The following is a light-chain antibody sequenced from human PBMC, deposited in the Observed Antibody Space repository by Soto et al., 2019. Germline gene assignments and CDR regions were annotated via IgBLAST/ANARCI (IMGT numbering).Light chain of an antibody. CDR3: QSYDSSLSAYV. J-gene: IGLJ1*01. Sequence: QTVVTQPPSVSGAPGQRVTISCTGSSSNIGAGFDVHWYQQLPGTAPQLLVYGNSNRPSGVPDRFSGSKSGTSASLAVTGLQAEDEADYYCQSYDSSLSAYVFGTGTKVTVL. CDR2: GNS. V-gene: IGLV1-40*01. CDR1: SSNIGAGFD.